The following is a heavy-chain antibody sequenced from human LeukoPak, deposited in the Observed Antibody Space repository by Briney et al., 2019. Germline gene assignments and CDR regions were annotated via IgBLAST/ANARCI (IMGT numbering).Heavy chain of an antibody. V-gene: IGHV4-39*07. CDR3: ARVRSWGLGNGY. J-gene: IGHJ4*02. D-gene: IGHD2-15*01. Sequence: PSETLSLTCTVSGGSTSSSSYYWGWIRQPPGKGLEWIGSIYYSGSTYYNPSLKSRVTISVGTSKNQFSLKLSSVTAADTAVYYCARVRSWGLGNGYWGQGTLVTVSS. CDR2: IYYSGST. CDR1: GGSTSSSSYY.